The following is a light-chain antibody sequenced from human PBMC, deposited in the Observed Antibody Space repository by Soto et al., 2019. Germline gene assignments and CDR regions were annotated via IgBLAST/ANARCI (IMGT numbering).Light chain of an antibody. V-gene: IGLV2-14*01. CDR2: EVT. J-gene: IGLJ3*02. CDR1: SSDVGRYNY. CDR3: SSFTSSNTWV. Sequence: QAVVTQPASVSGSPGQSITISCTGTSSDVGRYNYVSWYQQHPGKAPKLMIFEVTNRPSGVSDRFSGSKSANAASLTISGLQAEDEADYYCSSFTSSNTWVFGGGTQLTVL.